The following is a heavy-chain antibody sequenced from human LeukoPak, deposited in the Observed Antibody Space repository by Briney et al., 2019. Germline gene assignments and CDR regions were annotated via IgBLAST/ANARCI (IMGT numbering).Heavy chain of an antibody. CDR1: GFSFSSND. D-gene: IGHD2-21*02. Sequence: GGSLRLSCAASGFSFSSNDMHWVRQAPGKGLEWVAFIRYDGSHEHYIESVKGRFTVSRDNSKNTLYLQMNSLRVDDKAVYFCAKEVRVVTAILYFDHWGQGSLVTVSS. V-gene: IGHV3-30*02. CDR2: IRYDGSHE. CDR3: AKEVRVVTAILYFDH. J-gene: IGHJ4*01.